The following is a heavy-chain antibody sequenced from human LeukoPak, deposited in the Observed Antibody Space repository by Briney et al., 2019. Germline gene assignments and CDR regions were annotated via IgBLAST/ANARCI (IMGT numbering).Heavy chain of an antibody. V-gene: IGHV3-30*04. CDR3: ARAWSKVLDY. Sequence: GGSLRLSCAASGFTFSSNAMSWVRQAPGKGLEWVAVISYDGSNKYYADSVKGRFTISRDNSKNTLYLQMNSLRAEDTAVYYCARAWSKVLDYWGQGTLVTVSS. CDR2: ISYDGSNK. CDR1: GFTFSSNA. J-gene: IGHJ4*02. D-gene: IGHD3-3*01.